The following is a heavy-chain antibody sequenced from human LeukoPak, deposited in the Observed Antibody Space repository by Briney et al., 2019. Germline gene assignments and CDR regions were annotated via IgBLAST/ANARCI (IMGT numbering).Heavy chain of an antibody. CDR2: ICGRGGST. J-gene: IGHJ6*02. V-gene: IGHV3-23*01. D-gene: IGHD5-18*01. CDR3: AKGGGYSYGPGYGMDV. Sequence: GGSLRLSCAVSGFTFSSYAMSWVRQAQRKGLEWVSGICGRGGSTSYADPVKGRFTISRDNSKNTLYLQMNSLRAEDTAVYDCAKGGGYSYGPGYGMDVWGQGTTVTVPS. CDR1: GFTFSSYA.